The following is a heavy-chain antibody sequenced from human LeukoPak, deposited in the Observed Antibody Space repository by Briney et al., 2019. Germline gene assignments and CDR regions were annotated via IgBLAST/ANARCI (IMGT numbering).Heavy chain of an antibody. D-gene: IGHD6-19*01. V-gene: IGHV4-59*08. Sequence: PSETLSLTCTVSGGSISSYYRSWIRQPPGKGLEWIGYIYYSGSTNYNPSLKSRVTISVDTSKNQFSLKLSSVTAADTAVYYCARALGGWYFDYWGQGTLVTVSS. CDR2: IYYSGST. J-gene: IGHJ4*02. CDR1: GGSISSYY. CDR3: ARALGGWYFDY.